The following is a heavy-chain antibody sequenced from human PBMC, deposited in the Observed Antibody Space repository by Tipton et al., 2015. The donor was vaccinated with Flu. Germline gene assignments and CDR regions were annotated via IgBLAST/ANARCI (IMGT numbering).Heavy chain of an antibody. Sequence: TLSLTCTVSGGFFTSYYWNWIRQPPGKGLEWIGYIYNSQYTKYNPSPKSRVTISVDTSKNQFSLEMKSVTAADMAVYYCARRDFSNYVSDPKNWFDPWGQGTLVTVSS. CDR2: IYNSQYT. CDR3: ARRDFSNYVSDPKNWFDP. J-gene: IGHJ5*02. V-gene: IGHV4-4*09. CDR1: GGFFTSYY. D-gene: IGHD4-11*01.